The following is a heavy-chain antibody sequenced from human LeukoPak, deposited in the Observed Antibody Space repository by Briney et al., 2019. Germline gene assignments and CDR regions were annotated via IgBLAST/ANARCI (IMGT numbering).Heavy chain of an antibody. J-gene: IGHJ4*02. CDR2: INSDGSST. V-gene: IGHV3-74*01. CDR3: AKESSGGWYFDY. Sequence: GGSLRLSCAASGFTFSSYWMHWVRQAPGKGLVWVSHINSDGSSTNYADPVKGRFTISRDNSKNSLYLQMNSLRAEDTAVYYCAKESSGGWYFDYWGQGTLVTVSS. CDR1: GFTFSSYW. D-gene: IGHD6-19*01.